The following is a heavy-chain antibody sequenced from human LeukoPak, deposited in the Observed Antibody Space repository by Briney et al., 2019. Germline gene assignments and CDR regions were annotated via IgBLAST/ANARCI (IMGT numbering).Heavy chain of an antibody. Sequence: GGSLRLSCAASGFIFSDYYMSWIRQAPGKGLEWVSYISSSGSAIYYADSVKGRFTISRDNAKNSLYLQMNSLRAEDTAVYYCAREVVVVPAAMNYYYYYGMDVWGQGTTVTVSS. J-gene: IGHJ6*02. D-gene: IGHD2-2*01. V-gene: IGHV3-11*01. CDR1: GFIFSDYY. CDR2: ISSSGSAI. CDR3: AREVVVVPAAMNYYYYYGMDV.